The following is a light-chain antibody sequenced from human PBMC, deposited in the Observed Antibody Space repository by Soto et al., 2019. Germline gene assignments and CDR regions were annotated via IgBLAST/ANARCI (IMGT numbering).Light chain of an antibody. V-gene: IGKV3-11*01. Sequence: EIVLTQSPATLSLSPGERATLSCRASQSVSSYLAWYQQKVGQAPRLLIYDASNRATGIPARFSGSGSGTDFTLTTSSLEPEDFAVYYCQQRSNWPPTFGQGTKVDIK. CDR3: QQRSNWPPT. J-gene: IGKJ1*01. CDR2: DAS. CDR1: QSVSSY.